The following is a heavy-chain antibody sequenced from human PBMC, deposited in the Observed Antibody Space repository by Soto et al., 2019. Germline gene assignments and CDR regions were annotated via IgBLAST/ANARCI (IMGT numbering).Heavy chain of an antibody. V-gene: IGHV1-69*02. CDR1: GCTFSSYT. CDR2: IIPILGIA. J-gene: IGHJ6*02. Sequence: QVQLVQSGAEVKKPGSSVKVSCKASGCTFSSYTISWVRQAPGQGLERMGRIIPILGIANYAQKFQGSVTITADKSTSKAYMELRSPGSEDAAVYYCAIGVADTHGMDVCGQGTTVTVSS. CDR3: AIGVADTHGMDV. D-gene: IGHD6-19*01.